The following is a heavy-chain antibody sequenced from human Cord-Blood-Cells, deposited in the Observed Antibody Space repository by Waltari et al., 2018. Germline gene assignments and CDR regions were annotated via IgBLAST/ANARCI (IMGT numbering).Heavy chain of an antibody. V-gene: IGHV4-61*01. CDR3: ARMDSSSSDTKIFDY. D-gene: IGHD6-13*01. Sequence: QVQLQQSGPGLVKPSETLSLTCTVSGGSVSSGSYSRTWLTQPPGKGLEWIGYIYYSGSTNYNPSLKSRVTISVDTSKNQFSLKLSSVTAADTAVYYCARMDSSSSDTKIFDYWGQGTLVTVSS. J-gene: IGHJ4*02. CDR1: GGSVSSGSYS. CDR2: IYYSGST.